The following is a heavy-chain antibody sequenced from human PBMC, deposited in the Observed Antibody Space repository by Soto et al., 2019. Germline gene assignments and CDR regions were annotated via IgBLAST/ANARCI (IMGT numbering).Heavy chain of an antibody. CDR2: ISGSGGST. CDR3: AKDRPYHYDILTGYHSYYYYGMDV. V-gene: IGHV3-23*01. J-gene: IGHJ6*02. CDR1: GFTFSSYA. D-gene: IGHD3-9*01. Sequence: PGGSLRLSCAASGFTFSSYAMSWVRQAPGKGLEWVSAISGSGGSTYYADSVKGRFTISRDNSKNTLYLQTNSLRAEDTAVYYCAKDRPYHYDILTGYHSYYYYGMDVWGQGTTVTVSS.